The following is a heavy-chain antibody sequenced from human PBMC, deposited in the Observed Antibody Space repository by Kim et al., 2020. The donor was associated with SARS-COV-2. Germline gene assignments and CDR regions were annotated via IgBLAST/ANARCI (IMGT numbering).Heavy chain of an antibody. J-gene: IGHJ4*02. Sequence: YVNNADSVKGRFTISRDNAKNSLYLQMNNLRVEDTAVYYCAESSGGSDYWGQGTLVTVSS. CDR2: YV. CDR3: AESSGGSDY. V-gene: IGHV3-21*01. D-gene: IGHD2-15*01.